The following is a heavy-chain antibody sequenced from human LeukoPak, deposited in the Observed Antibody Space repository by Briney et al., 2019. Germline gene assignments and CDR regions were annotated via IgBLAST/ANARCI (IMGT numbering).Heavy chain of an antibody. D-gene: IGHD6-13*01. V-gene: IGHV3-23*01. CDR1: GFTFSAYA. CDR2: IHGSSGRT. Sequence: GGSLRLSCAASGFTFSAYAMNWVRQAPGRGPEWVSAIHGSSGRTYYVDSVRGRFTISRDNSQNTLYLQMNSLRVEDTAVYYCAKDQGSYSSSWFSDRWGQGTLVTVSS. J-gene: IGHJ4*02. CDR3: AKDQGSYSSSWFSDR.